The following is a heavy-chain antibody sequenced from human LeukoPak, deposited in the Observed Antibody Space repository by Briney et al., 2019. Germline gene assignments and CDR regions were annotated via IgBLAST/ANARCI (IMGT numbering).Heavy chain of an antibody. CDR1: GFIFSSFT. CDR3: ARDVGHRSSYPDNWNYVPFDS. V-gene: IGHV3-21*01. CDR2: ISSSSTYI. D-gene: IGHD1-7*01. Sequence: GGSLRLSCAASGFIFSSFTMNWVRQAPGKGLEWVSSISSSSTYIYDADSVKGRFTNSRDNAKNSLYLQMNSLSAEDTAVYYCARDVGHRSSYPDNWNYVPFDSWGQGTLVTVSS. J-gene: IGHJ4*02.